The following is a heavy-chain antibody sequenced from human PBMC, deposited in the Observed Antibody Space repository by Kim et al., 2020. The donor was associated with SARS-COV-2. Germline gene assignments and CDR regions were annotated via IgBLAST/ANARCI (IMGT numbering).Heavy chain of an antibody. Sequence: GGSLRLSCAASGFTFSSYSMNWVRQAPGKGLEWVSSISGSSSEIYYADSVKGRFTISRDNAKNSVYLQMNSLRADDTAVYYCARVMTALTRGYYYYALDVWGQGTTVTVSS. CDR1: GFTFSSYS. V-gene: IGHV3-21*06. J-gene: IGHJ6*02. D-gene: IGHD4-17*01. CDR2: ISGSSSEI. CDR3: ARVMTALTRGYYYYALDV.